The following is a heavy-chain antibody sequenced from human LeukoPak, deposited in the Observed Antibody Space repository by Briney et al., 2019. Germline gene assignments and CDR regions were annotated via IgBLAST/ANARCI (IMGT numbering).Heavy chain of an antibody. V-gene: IGHV4-39*07. J-gene: IGHJ4*02. CDR3: ARDGDSSGWTRSDY. CDR1: GGSISSTRYY. D-gene: IGHD6-19*01. CDR2: IYYSGST. Sequence: PSETLSLTCTVSGGSISSTRYYWGWIRQPPGKGLEWIGSIYYSGSTYYNPSLKSRVAISADRSKNQFSLKLSSVTAADTAVYYCARDGDSSGWTRSDYWGQGTLVTVSS.